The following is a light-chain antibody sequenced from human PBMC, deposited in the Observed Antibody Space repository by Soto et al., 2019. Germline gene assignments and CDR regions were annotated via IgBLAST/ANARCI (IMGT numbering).Light chain of an antibody. V-gene: IGLV1-40*01. J-gene: IGLJ2*01. CDR3: QSYDSSLSAVV. CDR2: VNS. Sequence: QAVVTQPPSVSGAPGQRVTISCTGSSSNIGAGYDVHWYQQLPGTAPKLLIYVNSNRPSGVPDRFSGSKSDTSASLAITGLQAGDEADYYCQSYDSSLSAVVFGGGTKLTVL. CDR1: SSNIGAGYD.